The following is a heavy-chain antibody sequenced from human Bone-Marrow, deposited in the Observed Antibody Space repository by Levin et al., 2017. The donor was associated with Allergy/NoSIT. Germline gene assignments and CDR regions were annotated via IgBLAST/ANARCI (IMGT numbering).Heavy chain of an antibody. Sequence: ETLSLTCVVASGFTCTNYWMSWVRQAPGKGLGWVGNIKQDGSETYYGDSVKGRFTISRDEANNSVYLQLSSLRAEDTSLYYCTRDTGYYGMDVWGQGTTVIVSS. CDR3: TRDTGYYGMDV. V-gene: IGHV3-7*01. CDR2: IKQDGSET. D-gene: IGHD2-15*01. J-gene: IGHJ6*02. CDR1: GFTCTNYW.